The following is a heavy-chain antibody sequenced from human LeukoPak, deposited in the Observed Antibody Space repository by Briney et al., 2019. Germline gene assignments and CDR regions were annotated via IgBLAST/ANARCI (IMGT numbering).Heavy chain of an antibody. Sequence: SVKVSCKASGGTFSSYAISWVRQAPGQGLEWMGRIIPIFGIANYAQKFQGRVTFTADKSTSTAYMELSSLRSEDTAVYYCARRDYGGSNDYWGQGTLVTVSS. CDR1: GGTFSSYA. CDR3: ARRDYGGSNDY. CDR2: IIPIFGIA. J-gene: IGHJ4*02. V-gene: IGHV1-69*04. D-gene: IGHD4-23*01.